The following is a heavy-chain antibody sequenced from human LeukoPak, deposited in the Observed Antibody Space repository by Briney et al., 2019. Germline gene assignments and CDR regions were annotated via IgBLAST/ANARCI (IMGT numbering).Heavy chain of an antibody. CDR3: SRVGREYSFNADYFDY. V-gene: IGHV3-21*01. D-gene: IGHD5-18*01. Sequence: GGSLRLSCAASGFTFSRYSLNWVRQAPGKGLEWVSAICCGSSFMFYADSVKGRFTISRDYSKNTLYLQMNSLRAEDTAVYYSSRVGREYSFNADYFDYWGQGTLVTVSS. CDR2: ICCGSSFM. J-gene: IGHJ4*02. CDR1: GFTFSRYS.